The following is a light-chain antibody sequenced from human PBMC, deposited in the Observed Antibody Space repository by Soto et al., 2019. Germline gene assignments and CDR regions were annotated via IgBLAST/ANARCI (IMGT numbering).Light chain of an antibody. CDR3: SSYTSTNIPI. CDR2: DVS. J-gene: IGLJ7*01. Sequence: HSVLTQPASVSGSPGQSITISCTGTSSDVGGYDYVSWYQHHPGKAPKLMIFDVSHRPSGVSDRFSGSKSGNTASLTISGLQAEDEADYYCSSYTSTNIPIFGGGTQLTVL. CDR1: SSDVGGYDY. V-gene: IGLV2-14*03.